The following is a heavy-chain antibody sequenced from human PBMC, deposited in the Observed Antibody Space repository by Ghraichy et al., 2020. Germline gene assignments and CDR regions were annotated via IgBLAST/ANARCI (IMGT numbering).Heavy chain of an antibody. J-gene: IGHJ6*02. V-gene: IGHV4-4*02. CDR2: ISHSGDT. Sequence: SETLSLTCTLSGGSLSTKDWLSCVRQSPEGGLEGVGEISHSGDTRYNPSLSGRVTTSVDRSKTQFSLRLRSVTAADTGIYFCARDHGFYGEPDHYYALDGWGPGTTVTASS. D-gene: IGHD2/OR15-2a*01. CDR3: ARDHGFYGEPDHYYALDG. CDR1: GGSLSTKDW.